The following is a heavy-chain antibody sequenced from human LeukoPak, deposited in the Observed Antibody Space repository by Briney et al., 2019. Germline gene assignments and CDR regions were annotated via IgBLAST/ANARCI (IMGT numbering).Heavy chain of an antibody. CDR1: GGSISSYY. Sequence: SETLSLTCTVSGGSISSYYWSWIRPPAGKGLEWIGRFYISGSTNYNPSLKSRVTMSVDTSKNQFSLRLNSVTAADTAVYYCARDFLLQSEGLFDYWGQGTLVTVSS. J-gene: IGHJ4*02. CDR2: FYISGST. D-gene: IGHD4-11*01. CDR3: ARDFLLQSEGLFDY. V-gene: IGHV4-4*07.